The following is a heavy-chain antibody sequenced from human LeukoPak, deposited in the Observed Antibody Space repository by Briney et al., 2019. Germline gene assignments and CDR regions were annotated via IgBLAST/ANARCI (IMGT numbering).Heavy chain of an antibody. V-gene: IGHV3-30*02. Sequence: TGGSLRLSCAASGFIFSSYGMHWVRQAPGKGLEWVAFIRYDGSIKYYADSVKGRFTISRDNSKNTLYLQMSSLTAEDTAVYYGAKDNVKVTTIRRVPHYMDVWGKGATVTISS. CDR2: IRYDGSIK. J-gene: IGHJ6*03. D-gene: IGHD5-12*01. CDR1: GFIFSSYG. CDR3: AKDNVKVTTIRRVPHYMDV.